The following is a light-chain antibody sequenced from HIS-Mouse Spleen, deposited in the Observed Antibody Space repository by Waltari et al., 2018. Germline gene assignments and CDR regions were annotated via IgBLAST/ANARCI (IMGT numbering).Light chain of an antibody. CDR3: YSTDSSGNHRV. CDR1: ALPKKY. V-gene: IGLV3-10*01. CDR2: EDS. J-gene: IGLJ2*01. Sequence: SYELTQPPSVSVSPGQPARITCSGDALPKKYAYWYQRQSGQAPVLVIYEDSKRPSGIPEGISGSSSGKMATLTISGAQVEDEADYYCYSTDSSGNHRVFGGGTKLTVL.